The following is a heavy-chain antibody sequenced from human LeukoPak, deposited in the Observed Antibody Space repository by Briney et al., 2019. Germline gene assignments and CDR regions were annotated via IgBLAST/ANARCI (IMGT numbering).Heavy chain of an antibody. CDR1: GYTFISYG. J-gene: IGHJ3*02. Sequence: ASVKVSCKASGYTFISYGISWVRQAPGQGLEWMGWISAYNGNTNYAQKLQGRVTMTTDTSTSTAYMELRSLRSDDTAVYYCARLGRYSGSRGAFDIWGQGTMVTVSS. V-gene: IGHV1-18*01. CDR3: ARLGRYSGSRGAFDI. D-gene: IGHD1-26*01. CDR2: ISAYNGNT.